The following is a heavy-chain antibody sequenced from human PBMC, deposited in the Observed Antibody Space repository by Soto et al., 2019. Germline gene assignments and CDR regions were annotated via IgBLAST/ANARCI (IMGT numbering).Heavy chain of an antibody. V-gene: IGHV4-61*01. Sequence: QVQLQESGPGLVKPSETLSLTCTVSGGSVSSGSYYWSWIRQPPGKGLEWIGYIYYSGSTNYNPSLKSRVTISVDTSKNQFSLKLSSVTAADTAVYYCARVGSSLTGYLRGNASWFDPWGQGTLVTVSS. CDR2: IYYSGST. D-gene: IGHD3-9*01. CDR1: GGSVSSGSYY. CDR3: ARVGSSLTGYLRGNASWFDP. J-gene: IGHJ5*02.